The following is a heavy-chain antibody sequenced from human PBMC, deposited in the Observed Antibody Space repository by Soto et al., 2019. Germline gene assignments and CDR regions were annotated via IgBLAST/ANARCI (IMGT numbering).Heavy chain of an antibody. V-gene: IGHV5-51*01. D-gene: IGHD6-13*01. J-gene: IGHJ1*01. CDR1: GYSFTSYW. CDR3: ARLPLIKRQHLAEHFQN. Sequence: GESLKISCKGSGYSFTSYWIGWVRQMPGKGLEWMGIIYPGYSDTRYSPSFQCQVTISADKSISTAYLQWSSLKASHTALYYCARLPLIKRQHLAEHFQNCGQGTLATVYS. CDR2: IYPGYSDT.